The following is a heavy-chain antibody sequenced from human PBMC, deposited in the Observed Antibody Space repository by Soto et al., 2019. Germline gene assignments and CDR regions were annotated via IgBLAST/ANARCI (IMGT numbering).Heavy chain of an antibody. D-gene: IGHD2-2*01. CDR2: ISFDGNNN. CDR1: GFTFSNYA. CDR3: GRCTGTSCHLGADF. Sequence: RRLSCAASGFTFSNYALHWVRQAPGRGLEWVALISFDGNNNYYANSVKGRFSISRDNSKNTLYLQTNSLRAEDTAVYYCGRCTGTSCHLGADFWGQGTLVTVSS. V-gene: IGHV3-30-3*01. J-gene: IGHJ4*02.